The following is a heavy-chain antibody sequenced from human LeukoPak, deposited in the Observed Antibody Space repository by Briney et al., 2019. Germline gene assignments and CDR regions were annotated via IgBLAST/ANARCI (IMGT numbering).Heavy chain of an antibody. D-gene: IGHD2-21*02. CDR2: IWFDGSNK. CDR1: GFTFCSYG. J-gene: IGHJ5*02. V-gene: IGHV3-33*01. CDR3: ARYIVVVTGNNWFDP. Sequence: PGGSLRLSCAAPGFTFCSYGMHWVRQAPAKGLQWVAVIWFDGSNKYYADSVKGRFTISRDNSKNTLYLQMNSLRAEDTAVYYCARYIVVVTGNNWFDPWGQGTLVTVSS.